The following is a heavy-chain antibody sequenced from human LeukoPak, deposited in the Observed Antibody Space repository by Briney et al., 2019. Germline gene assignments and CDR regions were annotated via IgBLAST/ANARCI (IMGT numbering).Heavy chain of an antibody. CDR3: ASLRERSYYARGFDY. CDR1: GGSISSSSYY. V-gene: IGHV4-39*01. J-gene: IGHJ4*02. CDR2: IYYSGSI. Sequence: SETLSLTCTVSGGSISSSSYYWSWIRQPPGKGLEWIGSIYYSGSIYYNPSLKSRVTISVDTSKNQFSLKLSSVTAANTAVYYCASLRERSYYARGFDYWGQGTLVTVSS. D-gene: IGHD3-3*01.